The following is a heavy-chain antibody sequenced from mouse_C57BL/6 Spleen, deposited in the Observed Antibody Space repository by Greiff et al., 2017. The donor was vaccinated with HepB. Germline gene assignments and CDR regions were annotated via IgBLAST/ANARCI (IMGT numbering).Heavy chain of an antibody. V-gene: IGHV1-59*01. D-gene: IGHD1-1*01. Sequence: QVQLQQPGAELVRPGTSVKLSCKASGYTFTSYWMHWVKQRPGKGLEWIGVIDPSDSTTNYNQKFKGKATLTVDPSSSTAYMQLSSLTSEDSAVYYCARARGRDYFDYWGQGTTLTVSS. J-gene: IGHJ2*01. CDR1: GYTFTSYW. CDR2: IDPSDSTT. CDR3: ARARGRDYFDY.